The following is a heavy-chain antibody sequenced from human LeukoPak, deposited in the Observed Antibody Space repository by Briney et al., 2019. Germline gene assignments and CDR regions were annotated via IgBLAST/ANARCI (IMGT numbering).Heavy chain of an antibody. J-gene: IGHJ4*02. V-gene: IGHV3-30*02. CDR3: ANPADYVWGSFDY. CDR2: IRYDGSNK. Sequence: GSLRLSCAASGFTFSSYGMHWVRQAPGKGLEWVAFIRYDGSNKYYADSVKGRFTISRDNSKNTLYLQMNSLRAEDTAVYYCANPADYVWGSFDYWGQGTLVTVSS. CDR1: GFTFSSYG. D-gene: IGHD3-16*01.